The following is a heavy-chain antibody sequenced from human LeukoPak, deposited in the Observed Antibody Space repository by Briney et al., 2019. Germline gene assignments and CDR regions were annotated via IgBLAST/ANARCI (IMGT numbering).Heavy chain of an antibody. D-gene: IGHD6-13*01. V-gene: IGHV3-11*01. CDR2: ISSSGSTI. CDR3: ARSVGSSWHNFDY. Sequence: GGSLRLSCAASGFTFSDYYMSWIRQAPGKGLEWVSYISSSGSTIYYADSVKGRSTISRDDAKNSLYLQMNSLRAEDTAVYYCARSVGSSWHNFDYWGQGTLVTVSS. CDR1: GFTFSDYY. J-gene: IGHJ4*02.